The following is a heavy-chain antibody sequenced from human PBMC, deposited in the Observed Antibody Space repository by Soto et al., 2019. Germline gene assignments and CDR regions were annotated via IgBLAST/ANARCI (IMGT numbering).Heavy chain of an antibody. V-gene: IGHV1-69*01. J-gene: IGHJ4*02. D-gene: IGHD1-26*01. CDR2: VIPIFDTV. Sequence: QVQLVQSGAEVKKPGSSVKVSCKASGGTFSTYAISWVRQAPGQGLEWMGGVIPIFDTVNYAQRFQGRVTITADESTTTAYMELSSLGSKDTAVYYCAADVGATARAFDYWGQGTLVTVSS. CDR3: AADVGATARAFDY. CDR1: GGTFSTYA.